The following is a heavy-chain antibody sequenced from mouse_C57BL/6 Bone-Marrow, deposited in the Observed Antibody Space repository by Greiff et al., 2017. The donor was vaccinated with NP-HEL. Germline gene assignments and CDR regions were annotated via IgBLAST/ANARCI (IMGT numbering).Heavy chain of an antibody. D-gene: IGHD1-1*01. CDR2: IYPGSGNT. V-gene: IGHV1-84*01. CDR1: GYTFTDYY. Sequence: LVESGPELVKPGASVKISCKASGYTFTDYYINWVKQRPGQGLEWIGWIYPGSGNTKYNEKFKGKATLTVDTSSSTAYMQLSSLTSEDSAVYFCARSDYYGSSYYFDYWGQGTTLTVSS. J-gene: IGHJ2*01. CDR3: ARSDYYGSSYYFDY.